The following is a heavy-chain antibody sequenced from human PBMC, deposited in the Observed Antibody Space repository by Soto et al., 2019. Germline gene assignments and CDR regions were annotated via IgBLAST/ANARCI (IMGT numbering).Heavy chain of an antibody. V-gene: IGHV1-69*06. CDR3: AKLARNGGDYYYYGMDV. CDR2: IIPIFGTA. D-gene: IGHD6-25*01. CDR1: GGTFSSYA. Sequence: SVKVSCKASGGTFSSYAISWVRQAPGQGLEWMGGIIPIFGTANYAQKFQGRVTITADKSASTAYMELSSLRSEDTAVYYCAKLARNGGDYYYYGMDVWGQGTTVTAP. J-gene: IGHJ6*02.